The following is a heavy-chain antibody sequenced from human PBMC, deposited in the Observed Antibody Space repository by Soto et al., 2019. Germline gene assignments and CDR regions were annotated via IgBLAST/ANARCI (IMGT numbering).Heavy chain of an antibody. D-gene: IGHD4-17*01. CDR2: ISWNSGSI. CDR3: AKEPSAGTTVTPRVGAFDI. V-gene: IGHV3-9*01. Sequence: SLRLSCAASGFTFDDYAMHWVRQAPGKGLEWVSGISWNSGSIGYADSVKGRFTISRDNAKNSLYLQMNSLRAEDTALYYCAKEPSAGTTVTPRVGAFDIWGQGTMVTVSS. CDR1: GFTFDDYA. J-gene: IGHJ3*02.